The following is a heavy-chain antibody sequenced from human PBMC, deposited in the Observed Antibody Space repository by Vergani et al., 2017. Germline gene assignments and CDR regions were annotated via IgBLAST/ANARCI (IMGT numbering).Heavy chain of an antibody. V-gene: IGHV4-30-2*01. CDR2: IYHSGST. J-gene: IGHJ5*02. CDR1: GGSISSGGYS. CDR3: ARENSHDNWFDP. Sequence: QLQLQESGSGLVKPSQTLSLTCAVPGGSISSGGYSWSWIRQPPGKGLEWIGYIYHSGSTYYNPFLKSRVTISVDRSKNQFSLKLSSVTAADTAVYYCARENSHDNWFDPWGQGTLVTVSS.